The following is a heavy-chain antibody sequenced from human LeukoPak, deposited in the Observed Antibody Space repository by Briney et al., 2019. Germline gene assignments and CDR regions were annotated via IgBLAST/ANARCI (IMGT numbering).Heavy chain of an antibody. D-gene: IGHD2-2*01. CDR3: ARGYCSSTSCSREEDYFDY. CDR2: IYSGGST. CDR1: GFTVSSNY. Sequence: PGGSLRLSCAASGFTVSSNYMSWVRQAPGKGLEWVSVIYSGGSTYYADSVKGRFTISRDNSKNTLYLQMNSLRAEDTAVYYCARGYCSSTSCSREEDYFDYWGQGTLVTVSS. J-gene: IGHJ4*02. V-gene: IGHV3-53*01.